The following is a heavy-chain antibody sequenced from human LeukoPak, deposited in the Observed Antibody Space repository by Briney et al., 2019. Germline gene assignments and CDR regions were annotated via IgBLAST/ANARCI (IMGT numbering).Heavy chain of an antibody. CDR1: GYTFTSYA. CDR3: ARTGGYYEAFDI. D-gene: IGHD3-22*01. V-gene: IGHV1-3*01. Sequence: ASVKVSCKASGYTFTSYAMHWVRQAPGQRLEWMGWINAGNGNTKYSQKFQGRVTITRDTSASTAYMELSSLRSEDTAVYYCARTGGYYEAFDIWGKGTMVTVSS. CDR2: INAGNGNT. J-gene: IGHJ3*02.